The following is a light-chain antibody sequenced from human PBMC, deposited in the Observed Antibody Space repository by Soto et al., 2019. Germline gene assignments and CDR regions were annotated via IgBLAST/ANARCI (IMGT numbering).Light chain of an antibody. V-gene: IGKV1-12*01. CDR2: AAS. Sequence: DIQMTQSPSSVSASVGDSVTITCRASQDISSWLAWYQQKPEKAPSLLIYAASSLQSGVPSRFSGSGSGTDFTRTINSLQPEDIATYYCQQTNSFPRTFGQGTKVEVK. J-gene: IGKJ1*01. CDR1: QDISSW. CDR3: QQTNSFPRT.